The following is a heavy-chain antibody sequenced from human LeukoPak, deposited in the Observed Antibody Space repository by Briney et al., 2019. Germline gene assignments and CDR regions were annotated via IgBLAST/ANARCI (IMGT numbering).Heavy chain of an antibody. Sequence: PSETLSLTCSVSGYSISNGNYWGWLRQPPGKGLEWIGSIYHSGTIYYNPSLKSRVTISVDTSKNQFSLKVSSVTAADTAVYYCARVNLPAYYDFWSGYLKFDYWGQGTLVTVSS. J-gene: IGHJ4*02. CDR3: ARVNLPAYYDFWSGYLKFDY. D-gene: IGHD3-3*01. V-gene: IGHV4-38-2*02. CDR1: GYSISNGNY. CDR2: IYHSGTI.